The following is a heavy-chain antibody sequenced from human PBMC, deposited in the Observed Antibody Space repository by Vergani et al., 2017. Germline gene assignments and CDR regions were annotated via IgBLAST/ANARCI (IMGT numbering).Heavy chain of an antibody. D-gene: IGHD6-13*01. CDR1: GFTFSSYA. Sequence: EVQLLESGGGLVQPGGSLRLSCAASGFTFSSYAMSWVRQAPGKGLVWVSAISGSGGSTYYADSVKGRFTISRDNSKNTLYLQMNSLRAEDTAVYYCAKDSSSWYWSDYWGQGTLVTVSS. CDR2: ISGSGGST. CDR3: AKDSSSWYWSDY. J-gene: IGHJ4*02. V-gene: IGHV3-23*01.